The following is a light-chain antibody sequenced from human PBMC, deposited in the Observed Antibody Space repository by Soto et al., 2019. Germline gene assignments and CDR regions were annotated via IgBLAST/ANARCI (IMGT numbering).Light chain of an antibody. J-gene: IGKJ4*01. CDR1: QSVLYSSNNKNY. CDR2: WAS. Sequence: DIVMTQSPDSLAVSLGERATINCKSSQSVLYSSNNKNYLAWYQQKPGQPPKLLIYWASTRESGVADRFSGSGSGIDFTLTISSLQAEDVAVYYCQQYYSTPLTFGGGTKVEIK. V-gene: IGKV4-1*01. CDR3: QQYYSTPLT.